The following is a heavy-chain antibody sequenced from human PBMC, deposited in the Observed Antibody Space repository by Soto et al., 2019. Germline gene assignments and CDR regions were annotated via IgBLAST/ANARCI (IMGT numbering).Heavy chain of an antibody. CDR3: AKLADSSGYYYILGYYGMDV. Sequence: QVQLVESGGGVVQPGRSLRLSCAASGFTFSSYGMHWVRQAPGKGLEWVAVIWYDGSNKYYADSVKGRFTISRDNSKNTLYLQMNSLRAEDTAVYYCAKLADSSGYYYILGYYGMDVWGQGTTVTVSS. J-gene: IGHJ6*02. D-gene: IGHD3-22*01. CDR1: GFTFSSYG. V-gene: IGHV3-33*06. CDR2: IWYDGSNK.